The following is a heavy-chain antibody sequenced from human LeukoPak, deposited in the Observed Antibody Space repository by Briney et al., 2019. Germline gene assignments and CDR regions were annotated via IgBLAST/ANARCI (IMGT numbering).Heavy chain of an antibody. CDR1: GFTFSSYW. V-gene: IGHV3-7*01. CDR3: ARETLYSSGWYVGY. Sequence: GGSLRLSCAASGFTFSSYWMSWVRQAPGKGLEWVANIKQDGSEKYYVDSVKGRFTISRDNAKNSLYLQMNSLRAEDTAVYYCARETLYSSGWYVGYWGQGTLVTVSS. D-gene: IGHD6-19*01. J-gene: IGHJ4*02. CDR2: IKQDGSEK.